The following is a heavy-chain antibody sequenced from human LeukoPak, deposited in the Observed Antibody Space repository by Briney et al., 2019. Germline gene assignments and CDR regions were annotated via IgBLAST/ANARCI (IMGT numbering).Heavy chain of an antibody. CDR2: IYTSGST. Sequence: NSSETLSLTRTVSGGSISSYYWSWIRQPAGKGLEWIGRIYTSGSTNYNPSLKSRVTMSVDTSKNQFSLKLSSVTAADTAVYYCARVGQWFGELFFDYWGQGTLVTVSS. CDR3: ARVGQWFGELFFDY. CDR1: GGSISSYY. J-gene: IGHJ4*02. D-gene: IGHD3-10*01. V-gene: IGHV4-4*07.